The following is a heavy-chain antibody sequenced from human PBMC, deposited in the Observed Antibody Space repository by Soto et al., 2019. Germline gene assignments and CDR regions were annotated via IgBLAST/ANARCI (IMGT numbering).Heavy chain of an antibody. CDR3: ARVRERQQLVSPFDY. CDR1: GFTFSSYS. D-gene: IGHD6-13*01. Sequence: EVQLVESGGGLVKPGGSLRLSCAASGFTFSSYSMNWVRQAPGKGLEWVSSISSSSSYIYYADSVKGRFTISRDNAKNSLYLQMNSLRAEDTAVYYCARVRERQQLVSPFDYWGQGTLVTVSS. CDR2: ISSSSSYI. J-gene: IGHJ4*02. V-gene: IGHV3-21*01.